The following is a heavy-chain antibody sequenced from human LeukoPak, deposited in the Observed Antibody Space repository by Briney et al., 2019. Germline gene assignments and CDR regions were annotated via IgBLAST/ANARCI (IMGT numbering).Heavy chain of an antibody. CDR1: GFTFSTYS. J-gene: IGHJ4*02. Sequence: PGGSLRLSCAASGFTFSTYSTNWVRQAPGKGLEWVSFISSSGNYIYYADSVKGRFTISRDNAKNSLYLQMNSLRAEDTAVYYCARVSGYTEDYWGQGTLVTVSS. V-gene: IGHV3-21*01. CDR3: ARVSGYTEDY. D-gene: IGHD6-13*01. CDR2: ISSSGNYI.